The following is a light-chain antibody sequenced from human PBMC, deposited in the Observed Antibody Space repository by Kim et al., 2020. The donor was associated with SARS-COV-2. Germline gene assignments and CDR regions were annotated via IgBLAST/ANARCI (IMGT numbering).Light chain of an antibody. V-gene: IGKV1-39*01. CDR1: QSISNY. CDR2: AAS. Sequence: DIQMTQSPSSLSASVGDRVTITCRASQSISNYLNWYQQKPGKAPKVLIYAASTLQSVVPSRFSGSGSGTDFTLTISSLQPEDFATYYCQQSYSNPPEYTFGQGTKLEI. CDR3: QQSYSNPPEYT. J-gene: IGKJ2*01.